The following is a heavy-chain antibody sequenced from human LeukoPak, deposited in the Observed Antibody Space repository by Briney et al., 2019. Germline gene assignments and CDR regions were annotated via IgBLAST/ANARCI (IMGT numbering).Heavy chain of an antibody. D-gene: IGHD3-22*01. V-gene: IGHV3-23*01. CDR3: AKGPSSYYYDSSDYSYFDY. CDR1: GFTFSSYA. J-gene: IGHJ4*02. Sequence: GGSLRLSCAASGFTFSSYAMSWVRQAPGKGLEWVSAISGSGGSANYADSVKARLTISRDNSKNTLHLQMNSLRAEDTAVYYCAKGPSSYYYDSSDYSYFDYWGQGTLVTVSS. CDR2: ISGSGGSA.